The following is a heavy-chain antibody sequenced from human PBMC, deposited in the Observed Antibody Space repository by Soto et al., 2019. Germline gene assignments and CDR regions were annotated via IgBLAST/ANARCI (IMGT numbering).Heavy chain of an antibody. J-gene: IGHJ3*02. CDR1: GGSIRSSNYY. Sequence: SGTMRVTCTVSGGSIRSSNYYWVWIRQPPGTGLEWIGSIYYSGSTSYNSSLKSRVIISVDTSKNQFSLRLSSVTAADTAFHYPGSKTLGAFEIWCKGTLVT. D-gene: IGHD3-16*01. V-gene: IGHV4-39*01. CDR2: IYYSGST. CDR3: GSKTLGAFEI.